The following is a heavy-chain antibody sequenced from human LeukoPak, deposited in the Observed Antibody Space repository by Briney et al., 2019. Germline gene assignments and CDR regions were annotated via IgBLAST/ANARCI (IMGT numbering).Heavy chain of an antibody. CDR1: DGSFSGYY. J-gene: IGHJ3*02. CDR2: INHSGST. CDR3: ARVGQAAGTTGAFDI. Sequence: SETLSLTCAVYDGSFSGYYWSWIRQPPGKGLEWIGEINHSGSTNYNPSLKSRVTISVDTSKNQFSLKLSSVTAADTAVYYCARVGQAAGTTGAFDIWGQGTMVTVSS. D-gene: IGHD1-1*01. V-gene: IGHV4-34*01.